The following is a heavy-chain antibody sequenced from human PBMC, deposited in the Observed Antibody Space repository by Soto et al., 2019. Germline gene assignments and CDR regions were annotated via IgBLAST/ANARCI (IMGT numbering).Heavy chain of an antibody. CDR1: GGSSSSSSYY. V-gene: IGHV4-39*01. D-gene: IGHD7-27*01. Sequence: PSETLSLTCTVSGGSSSSSSYYWGWIRQPPGKGLEWIVSTYYSGSTYYNPSLKSRVTISVDTSKNQFSLKLSSVTAADTAVYYCARGPSGDKVDYWGQGILVTVSS. CDR3: ARGPSGDKVDY. J-gene: IGHJ4*02. CDR2: TYYSGST.